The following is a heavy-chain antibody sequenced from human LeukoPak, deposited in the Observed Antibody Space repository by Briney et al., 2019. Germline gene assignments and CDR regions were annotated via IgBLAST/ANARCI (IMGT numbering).Heavy chain of an antibody. D-gene: IGHD4-17*01. V-gene: IGHV3-23*01. CDR2: ISGGGGST. J-gene: IGHJ4*02. CDR1: GFTFSSYD. Sequence: GGSLRLSCAASGFTFSSYDMSWVRQAPGKGLEWVSTISGGGGSTYYADSVKGRFTISRDNSKNTLYLQMNTLRAEDTAVYYCARGGTGDYWGIDYWGQGTLVTVSS. CDR3: ARGGTGDYWGIDY.